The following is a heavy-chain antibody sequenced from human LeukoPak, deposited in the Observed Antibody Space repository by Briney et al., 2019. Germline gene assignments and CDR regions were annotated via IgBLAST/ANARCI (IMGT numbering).Heavy chain of an antibody. D-gene: IGHD6-19*01. CDR1: GGSFSGYY. J-gene: IGHJ4*02. Sequence: SETLSLTCPVYGGSFSGYYWSWNRQPPGKGLEWIGEINHSGSTNYNPSLKSRVTISVDTSKNQFSLKLSSVTAADTAVYYCARGFSGWYYYWGQGTLVTVSS. V-gene: IGHV4-34*01. CDR3: ARGFSGWYYY. CDR2: INHSGST.